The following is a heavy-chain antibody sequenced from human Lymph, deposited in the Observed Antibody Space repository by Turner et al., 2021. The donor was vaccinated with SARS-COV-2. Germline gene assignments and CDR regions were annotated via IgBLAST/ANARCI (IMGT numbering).Heavy chain of an antibody. V-gene: IGHV3-21*01. Sequence: EVQLVESGGGLVKPGGSLRLSCAASGFTFSSYTMNWVRQARGKGLEWVSSISSSSSYIYYADSVKGRFTISRDNAKNSLYLQMNSLRAEDTAVYYCARERYDSSGSESYYFDYWGQGTLVTVSS. CDR1: GFTFSSYT. D-gene: IGHD3-22*01. CDR3: ARERYDSSGSESYYFDY. CDR2: ISSSSSYI. J-gene: IGHJ4*02.